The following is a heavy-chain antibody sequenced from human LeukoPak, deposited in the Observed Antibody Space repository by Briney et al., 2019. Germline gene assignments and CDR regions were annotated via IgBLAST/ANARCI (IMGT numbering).Heavy chain of an antibody. CDR2: IYSRGDT. Sequence: GGSLRLSCAASEFIVSINYMTWVRQAPGKGLEWVSLIYSRGDTNYADSVKGRFTISRDNSKNTLYLQMSSLRTEDTAVYYCARGDSALLWFGELYRGIDYWGQGTLVTVSS. D-gene: IGHD3-10*01. CDR3: ARGDSALLWFGELYRGIDY. J-gene: IGHJ4*02. CDR1: EFIVSINY. V-gene: IGHV3-66*01.